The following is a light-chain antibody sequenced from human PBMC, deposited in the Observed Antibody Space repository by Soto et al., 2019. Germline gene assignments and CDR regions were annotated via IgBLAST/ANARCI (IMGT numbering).Light chain of an antibody. J-gene: IGLJ2*01. V-gene: IGLV4-60*02. CDR3: ETWDSNTHRV. CDR1: SGHSSYI. CDR2: LERSGNY. Sequence: QPVLTQSSSASASLGSSVKLTCTLSSGHSSYIIAWHQQQPGKAPRYLMKLERSGNYNKGSGVPDRFSGSSSGADRYLTISNLQFEDEADYYCETWDSNTHRVFGGGTKVTVL.